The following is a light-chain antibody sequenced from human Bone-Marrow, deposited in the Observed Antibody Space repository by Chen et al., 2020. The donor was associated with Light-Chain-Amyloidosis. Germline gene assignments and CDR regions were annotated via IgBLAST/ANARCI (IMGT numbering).Light chain of an antibody. V-gene: IGLV6-57*01. CDR1: SGSIATNY. J-gene: IGLJ3*02. CDR2: EDD. CDR3: QSYQGSGQGV. Sequence: NFMLTQPHSVSESLGKTVIISCTRSSGSIATNYVQWYQQRPGSSPTTVIYEDDQRPSGVPDRFSGSIDRSSNSATLTISGLKTEDEADYYCQSYQGSGQGVFGGGTKLTVL.